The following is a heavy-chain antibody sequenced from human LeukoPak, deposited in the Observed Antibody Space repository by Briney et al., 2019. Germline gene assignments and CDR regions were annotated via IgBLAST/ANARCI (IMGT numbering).Heavy chain of an antibody. Sequence: PSETLSLTCTVSGGSISSGDYYWSWIRQPPGKGLEWIGYIHYSGSTYYNPSLKSRVTISVDTSKNQFSLKLSSVTAADTAVYYCARDPVTGTTRIDAFDIWGQGTMVTVSS. D-gene: IGHD1-7*01. CDR2: IHYSGST. CDR3: ARDPVTGTTRIDAFDI. V-gene: IGHV4-30-4*08. CDR1: GGSISSGDYY. J-gene: IGHJ3*02.